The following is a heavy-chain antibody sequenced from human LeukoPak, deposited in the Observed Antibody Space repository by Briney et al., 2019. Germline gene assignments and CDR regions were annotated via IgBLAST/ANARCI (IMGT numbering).Heavy chain of an antibody. CDR2: IYYSGST. D-gene: IGHD6-19*01. CDR1: GGSLSSSSYY. J-gene: IGHJ5*02. V-gene: IGHV4-39*07. CDR3: ARGYSSGWPYNWFDP. Sequence: SETLSLTCTVSGGSLSSSSYYWGWIRQPPGKGLEWIGSIYYSGSTYYNPSLKSRVTISVDTSKNQFSLKLSSVTAADTAVYYCARGYSSGWPYNWFDPWGQGTLVTVSS.